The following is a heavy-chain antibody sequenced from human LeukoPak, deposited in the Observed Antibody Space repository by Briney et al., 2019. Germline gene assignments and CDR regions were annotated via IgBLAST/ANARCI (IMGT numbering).Heavy chain of an antibody. CDR1: GFTFDDYA. D-gene: IGHD6-13*01. J-gene: IGHJ4*02. CDR3: AKDTDGGIAAAGTPLGY. CDR2: ISWNSGSI. V-gene: IGHV3-9*01. Sequence: PGGSLRLSCAASGFTFDDYAMHWVRQAPGKGLEWVSGISWNSGSIGYADSVKGRFTISGDNAKNSPYLQMNSLRAEDTALYYCAKDTDGGIAAAGTPLGYWGQGTLVTVSS.